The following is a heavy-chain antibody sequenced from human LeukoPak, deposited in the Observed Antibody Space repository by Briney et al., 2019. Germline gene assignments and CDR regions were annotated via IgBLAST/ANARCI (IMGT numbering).Heavy chain of an antibody. V-gene: IGHV3-21*01. CDR2: ISSSSSYI. J-gene: IGHJ4*02. Sequence: PGGSLRLSCAASGFTFSSYSMNWVRQAPGKGLEWVSFISSSSSYIYYADSVKGRFTISRDNAKNSLYLQMNSLRAEDTAVYYCARDPTSPIAVAGTGDYWGQGTLVTVSS. CDR1: GFTFSSYS. CDR3: ARDPTSPIAVAGTGDY. D-gene: IGHD6-19*01.